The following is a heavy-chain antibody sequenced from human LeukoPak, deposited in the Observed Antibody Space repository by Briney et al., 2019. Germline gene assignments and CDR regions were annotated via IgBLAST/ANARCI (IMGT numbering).Heavy chain of an antibody. CDR2: IIPIFGTA. CDR1: GGTFSSYA. CDR3: ASNTMIVVVDAFDI. V-gene: IGHV1-69*01. D-gene: IGHD3-22*01. Sequence: ASVKVSCKASGGTFSSYAISWVRQAPGQGLEWMGGIIPIFGTANYAQKFQGRVTITADESTSTAYMELSSLRSEDTAVYYCASNTMIVVVDAFDIWGQGTMVTVSS. J-gene: IGHJ3*02.